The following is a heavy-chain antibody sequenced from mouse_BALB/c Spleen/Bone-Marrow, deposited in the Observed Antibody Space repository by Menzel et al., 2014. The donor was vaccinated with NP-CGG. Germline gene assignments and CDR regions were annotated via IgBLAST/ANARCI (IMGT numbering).Heavy chain of an antibody. V-gene: IGHV1-69*02. D-gene: IGHD2-14*01. J-gene: IGHJ4*01. CDR3: TRRDRYDYYGVDY. CDR1: GYTFTNHW. CDR2: IYPSDSYS. Sequence: QVQLQQSGAELVRPGASVKVSCKASGYTFTNHWINWVRQRPGQGLEWIGNIYPSDSYSNYNQKFKDKATLTVDKSSSTAYMQLSSPTSEDSAVYYCTRRDRYDYYGVDYWGQGTSVTVSS.